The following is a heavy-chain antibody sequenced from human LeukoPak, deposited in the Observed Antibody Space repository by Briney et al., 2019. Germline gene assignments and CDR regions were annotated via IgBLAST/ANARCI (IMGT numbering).Heavy chain of an antibody. CDR1: GYTFTGYY. D-gene: IGHD3-22*01. CDR2: IIPIFGTA. J-gene: IGHJ4*02. V-gene: IGHV1-69*13. Sequence: ASVKVSCKASGYTFTGYYMHWVRQAPGQGLEWMGGIIPIFGTANYAQKFQGRVTITADESTSTAYMELSSLRSEDTAVYYCASLSGYYYVDYWGQGTLVTVSS. CDR3: ASLSGYYYVDY.